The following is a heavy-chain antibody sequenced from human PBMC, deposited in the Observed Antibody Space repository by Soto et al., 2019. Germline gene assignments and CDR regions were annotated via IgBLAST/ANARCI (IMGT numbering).Heavy chain of an antibody. CDR3: ARVEQKSSSGPESYSYFAH. CDR1: GGSISNYY. D-gene: IGHD2-21*01. Sequence: ASETLSLTCTVSGGSISNYYWTWIRQPPGKGLEWIGDIFQFYSARTTYNPSLQGRVTISADVSKNQFSLRLRSVTAADTAVYYCARVEQKSSSGPESYSYFAHWGQGTPVTVSS. CDR2: IFQFYSART. V-gene: IGHV4-59*08. J-gene: IGHJ4*02.